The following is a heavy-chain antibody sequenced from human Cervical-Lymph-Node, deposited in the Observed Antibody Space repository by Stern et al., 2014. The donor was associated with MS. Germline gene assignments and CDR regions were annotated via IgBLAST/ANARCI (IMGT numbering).Heavy chain of an antibody. CDR1: GDSVSSNGVA. CDR3: ARDKTTVTHYGMDV. CDR2: TYYRSKWYN. Sequence: QVQLQESGPRLVKPSQTLSLTCAISGDSVSSNGVAWNWIRQSPSRGLEWLGRTYYRSKWYNDYAVSVKRRITINPDTSKNQFSLQLNSVTPEDTAVYYCARDKTTVTHYGMDVWGQGTTVTVSS. V-gene: IGHV6-1*01. D-gene: IGHD4-17*01. J-gene: IGHJ6*02.